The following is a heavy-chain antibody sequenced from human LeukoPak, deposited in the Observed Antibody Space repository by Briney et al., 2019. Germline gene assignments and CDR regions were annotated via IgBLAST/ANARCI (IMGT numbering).Heavy chain of an antibody. CDR3: AKECCSSTSCSGPLDY. Sequence: GGSLRLSCAASGFTFSSYAMSWVRQAPGKGLEWVSAISGSGGSTYYADSVKGRFTISRDNSKNTLYLQMNSLRAEDTAVYCCAKECCSSTSCSGPLDYWGQGTLVTVSS. CDR1: GFTFSSYA. D-gene: IGHD2-2*01. J-gene: IGHJ4*02. V-gene: IGHV3-23*01. CDR2: ISGSGGST.